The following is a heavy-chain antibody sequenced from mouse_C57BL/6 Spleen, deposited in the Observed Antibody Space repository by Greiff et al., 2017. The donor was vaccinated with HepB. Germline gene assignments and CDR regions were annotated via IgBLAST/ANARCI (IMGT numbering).Heavy chain of an antibody. CDR2: ISGGGGNT. D-gene: IGHD4-1*01. V-gene: IGHV5-9*01. CDR3: ARSLTGTDYAMDY. CDR1: GFTFSSYT. Sequence: EVMLVESGGGLVKPGGSLKLSCAASGFTFSSYTMSWVRQTPEKRLEWVATISGGGGNTYYPDSVKGRFTISRDNAKNTLYLQMSSLRSEDTALYYCARSLTGTDYAMDYWGQGTSVTVSS. J-gene: IGHJ4*01.